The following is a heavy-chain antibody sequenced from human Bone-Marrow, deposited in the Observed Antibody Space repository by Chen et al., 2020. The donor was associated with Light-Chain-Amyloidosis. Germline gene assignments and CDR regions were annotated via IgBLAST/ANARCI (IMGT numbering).Heavy chain of an antibody. V-gene: IGHV4-39*01. CDR1: GGSISSSSYY. J-gene: IGHJ3*02. CDR2: IYYSGRT. Sequence: QLQLQESGPGLVKPSETLSLTCTVSGGSISSSSYYWGWIRQPPGKGLELIGRIYYSGRTYYNPSLKSRVTISVDTSKNQFSLKLSSVTAADTAVYYCARKGIDYYDSSGYQDAFDIWGQGTMVTVSS. CDR3: ARKGIDYYDSSGYQDAFDI. D-gene: IGHD3-22*01.